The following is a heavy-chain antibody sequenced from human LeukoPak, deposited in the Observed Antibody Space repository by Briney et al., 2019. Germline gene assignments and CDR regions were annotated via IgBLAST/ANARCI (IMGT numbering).Heavy chain of an antibody. D-gene: IGHD6-19*01. CDR3: AREAPSSSGLFDY. Sequence: SVKVSCKASGGTLSSYAISWVRQAPGQGLEWMGRIIPILGIANYAQKFQGRVAITADKSTSTAYMELSSLRSEDTAVYYCAREAPSSSGLFDYWGQGTLVTVSS. CDR2: IIPILGIA. J-gene: IGHJ4*02. CDR1: GGTLSSYA. V-gene: IGHV1-69*04.